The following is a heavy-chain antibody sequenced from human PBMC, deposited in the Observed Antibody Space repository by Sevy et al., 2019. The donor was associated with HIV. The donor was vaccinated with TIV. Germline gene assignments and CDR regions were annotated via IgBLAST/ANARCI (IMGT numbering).Heavy chain of an antibody. V-gene: IGHV3-30-3*01. J-gene: IGHJ4*02. D-gene: IGHD3-22*01. Sequence: GWSLRLSCAASGFTFSSYAMHWVRQAPGKGLEWVAVISYDGSNKYYADSVKGRFTISRDNSKNTLYLQMNSLRAEDTAVYYCARGPHYYDSSGYYMYYFDYWGQGTLVTVSS. CDR1: GFTFSSYA. CDR3: ARGPHYYDSSGYYMYYFDY. CDR2: ISYDGSNK.